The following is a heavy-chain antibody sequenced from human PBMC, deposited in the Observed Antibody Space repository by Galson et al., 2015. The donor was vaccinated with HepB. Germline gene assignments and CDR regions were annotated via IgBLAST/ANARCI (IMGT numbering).Heavy chain of an antibody. J-gene: IGHJ5*01. CDR2: TYYRSKWYH. CDR3: ARVNRPHFYTITWNYDWFDS. D-gene: IGHD1-7*01. Sequence: CAISGDSVSSNSATWNWIRQSPSRGLEWLGRTYYRSKWYHDYAVSVRSRITINPDTSKNQFSLHLNSVTPEGTAVYYCARVNRPHFYTITWNYDWFDSWGRGTLVTVSS. CDR1: GDSVSSNSAT. V-gene: IGHV6-1*01.